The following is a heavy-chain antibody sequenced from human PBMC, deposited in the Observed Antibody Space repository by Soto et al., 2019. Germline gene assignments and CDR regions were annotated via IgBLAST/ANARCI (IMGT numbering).Heavy chain of an antibody. CDR1: GVSISNDVYY. V-gene: IGHV4-31*03. D-gene: IGHD4-17*01. J-gene: IGHJ4*02. CDR3: ARQEYADYVFLDY. CDR2: IYYTGST. Sequence: QVQLQESGPGLVKPSQTLSLTCTVSGVSISNDVYYWTWIRQYPGKGLEWVGYIYYTGSTYYNPSLPSRVMMSVDTAKNQCSRKLSSVTAPDTAVYYWARQEYADYVFLDYWGQGTLVTVSS.